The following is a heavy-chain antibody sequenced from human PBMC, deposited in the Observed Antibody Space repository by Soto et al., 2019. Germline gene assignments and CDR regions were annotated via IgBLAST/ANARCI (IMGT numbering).Heavy chain of an antibody. V-gene: IGHV1-8*01. CDR2: MNPNSGNT. CDR3: ARMATSGTLNWFDP. J-gene: IGHJ5*02. Sequence: ASVKVSCKASGYTFGNNYISWVLQATGQGLEWMGWMNPNSGNTGHAQKFQGRVSMTRNTSITTAYLELSSLRSDDTAIYYCARMATSGTLNWFDPWGQGTLVTVS. CDR1: GYTFGNNY.